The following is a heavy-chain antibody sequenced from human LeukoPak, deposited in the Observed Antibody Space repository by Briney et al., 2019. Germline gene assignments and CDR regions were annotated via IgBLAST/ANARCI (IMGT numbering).Heavy chain of an antibody. D-gene: IGHD2-2*01. CDR1: GGSFSGYY. J-gene: IGHJ4*02. V-gene: IGHV4-34*01. CDR3: ASPHCSSTSCYLGY. Sequence: SETLSLTCAVYGGSFSGYYWSWIRQPPGKGLEWIGEINHSGSTNYNPSLKSRVTISVDTSKSQFSLKLSSVTAADTAVYYCASPHCSSTSCYLGYWGQGTLVTVSS. CDR2: INHSGST.